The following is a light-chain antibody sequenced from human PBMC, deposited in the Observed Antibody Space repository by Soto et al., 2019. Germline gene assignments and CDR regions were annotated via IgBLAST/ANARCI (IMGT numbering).Light chain of an antibody. CDR2: VVT. J-gene: IGLJ1*01. Sequence: QSVLTQPASVSGSPGQSITISCTRSSSHVGSYDFVSWYQQHPGKAPKVLIYVVTKRPSGVSNRFSGSKSGNTASLTISGLQADDEADYYCCADAGSSRYVFGTGTKVTVL. CDR1: SSHVGSYDF. CDR3: CADAGSSRYV. V-gene: IGLV2-23*02.